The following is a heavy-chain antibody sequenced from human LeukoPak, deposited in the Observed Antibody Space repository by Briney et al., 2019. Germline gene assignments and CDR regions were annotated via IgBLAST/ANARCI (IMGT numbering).Heavy chain of an antibody. J-gene: IGHJ4*02. CDR2: IRPGGNTI. V-gene: IGHV3-48*04. CDR3: ARVREPTVTTMYFDY. Sequence: GGSLRLSCAGSGFIFWIHGMIWGRQAPGGGLEWVSYIRPGGNTIYYADSMKGRFKVSRDDAKNSLSLHMNSLRAEDTAVYYCARVREPTVTTMYFDYWGQGTLVTVSS. D-gene: IGHD4-17*01. CDR1: GFIFWIHG.